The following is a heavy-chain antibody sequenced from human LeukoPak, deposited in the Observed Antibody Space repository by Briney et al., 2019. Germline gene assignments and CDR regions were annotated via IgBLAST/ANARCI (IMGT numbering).Heavy chain of an antibody. CDR2: IYYSGNT. Sequence: SETLSLTCTVSGGCISSSSYCWGWIRQPPGKGLEWIGSIYYSGNTYYNPSLKSRVTLSVDTSKNQFSLKLSSVTAADTAVYYCARQGDTESTDRYLDYWGQGTLVTVSS. V-gene: IGHV4-39*01. CDR3: ARQGDTESTDRYLDY. D-gene: IGHD5/OR15-5a*01. CDR1: GGCISSSSYC. J-gene: IGHJ4*02.